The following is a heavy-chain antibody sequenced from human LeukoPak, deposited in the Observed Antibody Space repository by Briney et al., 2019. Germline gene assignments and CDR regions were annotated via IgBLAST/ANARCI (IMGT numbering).Heavy chain of an antibody. Sequence: PGGSLRLSCAASGFTFSSYSMNWVRQAPGKGLEWVSSISSSSSYIYYADSVKGRFTISRDNAKNSLYLQMNSLRAEDTAVYYCASPLHLGEISSDAFDIWGQGTMVTVSS. CDR3: ASPLHLGEISSDAFDI. CDR1: GFTFSSYS. CDR2: ISSSSSYI. D-gene: IGHD3-16*02. J-gene: IGHJ3*02. V-gene: IGHV3-21*01.